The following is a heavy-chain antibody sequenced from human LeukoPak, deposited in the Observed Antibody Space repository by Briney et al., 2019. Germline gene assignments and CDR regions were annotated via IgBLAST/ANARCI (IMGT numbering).Heavy chain of an antibody. V-gene: IGHV3-7*01. CDR2: IKQDGSEK. Sequence: GGSLRLSCAASGFTFSSYAMSWVRQAPGKGLEWVANIKQDGSEKYYVDSVKGRFTISRDNAKNSLYLQMNSLRAEDTAVYYCARDLDYWGQGTLVTVSS. CDR1: GFTFSSYA. CDR3: ARDLDY. J-gene: IGHJ4*02.